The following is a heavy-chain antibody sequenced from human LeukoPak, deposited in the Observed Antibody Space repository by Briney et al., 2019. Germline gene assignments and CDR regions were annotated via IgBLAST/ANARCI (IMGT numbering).Heavy chain of an antibody. CDR3: ARSIAVAGGGFDY. CDR1: GGTFSSYA. J-gene: IGHJ4*02. D-gene: IGHD6-19*01. V-gene: IGHV1-46*01. Sequence: ASVKVSCKASGGTFSSYAISWVRQAPGQGLEWMGIINPSGGSTSYAQKFQGRVTMTRDTSTSTVYMELSSLRSEDTAVYYCARSIAVAGGGFDYWGQGTLVTVSS. CDR2: INPSGGST.